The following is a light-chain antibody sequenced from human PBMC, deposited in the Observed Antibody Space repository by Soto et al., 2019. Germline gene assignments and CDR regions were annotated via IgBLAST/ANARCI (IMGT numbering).Light chain of an antibody. CDR2: DAS. CDR1: QRVRSY. Sequence: EIVLTQSPATLSLSPGERATLSCRPSQRVRSYLAWYPQKPGQAPSLLIYDASTRATGIPARFSGSRSGTDCTLTVSSLEPEGFAVYFWQQRSNWLTFGGGTQVEI. J-gene: IGKJ4*01. CDR3: QQRSNWLT. V-gene: IGKV3-11*01.